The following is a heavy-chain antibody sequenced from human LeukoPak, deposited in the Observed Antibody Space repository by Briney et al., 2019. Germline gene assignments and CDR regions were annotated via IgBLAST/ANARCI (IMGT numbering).Heavy chain of an antibody. J-gene: IGHJ3*02. CDR1: GGSISSYY. D-gene: IGHD2-15*01. CDR3: ARGSXXAXDI. V-gene: IGHV4-4*07. Sequence: SETLSLTCTVSGGSISSYYWSWIRQPAGKGLEWIGRIYTSGSTNYNPSLKGRVTMSVDTSKNQFSLKLSSVTAADPAVYYCARGSXXAXDIWGQXXXVXXSS. CDR2: IYTSGST.